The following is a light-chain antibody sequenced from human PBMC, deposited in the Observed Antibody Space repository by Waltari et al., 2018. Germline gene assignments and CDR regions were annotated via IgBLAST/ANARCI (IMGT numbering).Light chain of an antibody. J-gene: IGKJ3*01. V-gene: IGKV2-40*01. CDR2: GGS. CDR1: QSLLHSNGNTY. CDR3: VQAIAFPCT. Sequence: DIVMTQTPLSLPITPGEPASISCRSSQSLLHSNGNTYLHWYLQKPGQSPQLLIYGGSYRAVAGPDRVGGSGSGTEFTLKIGKVEAEDVGVYYCVQAIAFPCTFGPGTKLDSK.